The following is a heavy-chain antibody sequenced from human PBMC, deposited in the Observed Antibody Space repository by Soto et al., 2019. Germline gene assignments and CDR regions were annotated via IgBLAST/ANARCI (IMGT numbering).Heavy chain of an antibody. D-gene: IGHD2-2*01. J-gene: IGHJ5*02. CDR2: INHSGRT. V-gene: IGHV4-34*01. CDR3: ARGPYQLPEFKMFDP. Sequence: SETLSLTCAVYGGSFSDFYWSWIRQPPGKGLEWIGEINHSGRTNYNPSLKSRVTISVDTSKNQFSLKLSSVTAADTAVYYCARGPYQLPEFKMFDPWGQGTLVTVSS. CDR1: GGSFSDFY.